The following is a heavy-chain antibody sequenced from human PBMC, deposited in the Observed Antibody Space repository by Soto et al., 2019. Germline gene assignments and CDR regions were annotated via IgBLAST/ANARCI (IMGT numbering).Heavy chain of an antibody. CDR3: AGGGHVVVVTAALDY. Sequence: QVQLMQSGAEVKKPGASVKVSCKASGDTFTEYYIHWVRQAPGQGLEWMGKVNPSGGDTTYAQHCVGRGTRTSDAASSTPYVQLSSTTAEDTAVYYCAGGGHVVVVTAALDYWGQGTLVTVSS. CDR1: GDTFTEYY. CDR2: VNPSGGDT. V-gene: IGHV1-46*01. J-gene: IGHJ4*02. D-gene: IGHD2-21*02.